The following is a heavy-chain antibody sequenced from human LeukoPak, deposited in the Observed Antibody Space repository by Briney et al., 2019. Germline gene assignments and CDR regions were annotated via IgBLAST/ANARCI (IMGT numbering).Heavy chain of an antibody. Sequence: SETLSLTCTVSGGSISSYWSWIRQPAGKGLEWIGRIYGSGSTNYNPSLKSRVTMSVDTSKNQFSPMVTSVTAADTAVYYCARDVYYYGSSTPFDYWGQGTLVTVSS. D-gene: IGHD3-10*01. CDR3: ARDVYYYGSSTPFDY. CDR1: GGSISSY. J-gene: IGHJ4*02. V-gene: IGHV4-4*07. CDR2: IYGSGST.